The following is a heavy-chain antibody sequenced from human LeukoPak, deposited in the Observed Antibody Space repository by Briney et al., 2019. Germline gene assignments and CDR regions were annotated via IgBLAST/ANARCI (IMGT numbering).Heavy chain of an antibody. CDR2: ISGSGGST. Sequence: PGGSLRLSCAASGFTFSSYSMNWVRQAPGKGLEWVSAISGSGGSTYYADSVKGRFTISRDNAKNSLYLQMKSLRAEDTALYYCAKDIGGDGYNYFDYWGQGTLVTVSS. V-gene: IGHV3-21*04. CDR3: AKDIGGDGYNYFDY. J-gene: IGHJ4*02. CDR1: GFTFSSYS. D-gene: IGHD5-24*01.